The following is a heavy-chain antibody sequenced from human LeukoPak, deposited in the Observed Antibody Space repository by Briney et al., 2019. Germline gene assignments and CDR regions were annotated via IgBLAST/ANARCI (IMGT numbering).Heavy chain of an antibody. CDR2: IYYSGST. V-gene: IGHV4-59*01. CDR3: ARARGGMDV. CDR1: GGSISNYY. J-gene: IGHJ6*02. Sequence: SETLSLTCTVSGGSISNYYWSWIRQPPGKGLEWIGYIYYSGSTNYNPSLKSRVTISIDTSKNQFSLKLNYVTAADTAVYYCARARGGMDVWGQGTTVTVSS.